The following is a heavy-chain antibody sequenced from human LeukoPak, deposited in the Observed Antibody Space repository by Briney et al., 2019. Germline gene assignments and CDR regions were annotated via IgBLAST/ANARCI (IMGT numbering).Heavy chain of an antibody. CDR2: ISSSSSTI. CDR3: AREAAGYSYAKYYFDY. J-gene: IGHJ4*02. D-gene: IGHD5-18*01. Sequence: GGSLRLSCAASGLTFSSYEMNWVRQAPGKGLEWVSYISSSSSTIYYADSVKGRFTISRDNAKNSLYLQMNSLRAEDTAVYYCAREAAGYSYAKYYFDYWGQGTLVTVSS. V-gene: IGHV3-48*01. CDR1: GLTFSSYE.